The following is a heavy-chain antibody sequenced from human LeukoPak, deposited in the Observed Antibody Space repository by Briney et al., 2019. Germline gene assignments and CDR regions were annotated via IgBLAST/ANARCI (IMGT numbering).Heavy chain of an antibody. CDR1: GYSISSGYY. CDR2: IYTSGST. Sequence: SETLSLTCTVSGYSISSGYYWSWIRQPAGKGLEWIGRIYTSGSTNYNPSLKSRVTISVDTSKNQFSLKLSSVTAADTAVYYCARDAGDYYDREWGYFDYWGQGTLVTVSS. CDR3: ARDAGDYYDREWGYFDY. D-gene: IGHD3-22*01. J-gene: IGHJ4*02. V-gene: IGHV4-61*02.